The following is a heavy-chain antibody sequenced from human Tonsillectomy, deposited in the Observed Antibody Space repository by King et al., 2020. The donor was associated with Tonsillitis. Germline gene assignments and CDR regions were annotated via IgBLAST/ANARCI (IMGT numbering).Heavy chain of an antibody. CDR1: GFSLSTRGVG. V-gene: IGHV2-5*02. J-gene: IGHJ4*02. CDR3: ARTVHYYGSGSFDY. Sequence: ITLKESGPTLVKLTQTLTLTCTFSGFSLSTRGVGVGCIRQPPGEALEGLVLVYWDDDERYSPSLNNKLSTTNDTSKNQVVLTMTNMDPVDTATYYCARTVHYYGSGSFDYWGQGTLVTVSS. CDR2: VYWDDDE. D-gene: IGHD3-10*01.